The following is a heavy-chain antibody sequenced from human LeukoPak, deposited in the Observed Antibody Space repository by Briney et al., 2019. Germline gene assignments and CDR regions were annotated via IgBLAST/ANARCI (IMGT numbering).Heavy chain of an antibody. CDR1: GFVFSTYW. D-gene: IGHD6-19*01. J-gene: IGHJ4*02. V-gene: IGHV3-7*01. Sequence: GGSLRLSYAASGFVFSTYWMTWVRQAPGKGLEWVANINEDGSAKYYVDSVKGRFTISRDNAKNSLYLQMNGLRAEDTATYYCARDPALAVPGPELDYWGQGTLVTVSS. CDR2: INEDGSAK. CDR3: ARDPALAVPGPELDY.